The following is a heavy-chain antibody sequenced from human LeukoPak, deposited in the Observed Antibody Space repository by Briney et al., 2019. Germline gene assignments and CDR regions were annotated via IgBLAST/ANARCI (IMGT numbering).Heavy chain of an antibody. CDR1: VYTFTSYY. J-gene: IGHJ3*02. Sequence: ASVKVSCKASVYTFTSYYMHWVRQAPGQGLEWMGIINPSGGSTSYAQKFQGGVTMTRDTSTSTVYMELSSLRSEDTAVYYCARVLTGYKVREYDAFDIWGQGTMVTVSS. CDR3: ARVLTGYKVREYDAFDI. V-gene: IGHV1-46*01. CDR2: INPSGGST. D-gene: IGHD3-9*01.